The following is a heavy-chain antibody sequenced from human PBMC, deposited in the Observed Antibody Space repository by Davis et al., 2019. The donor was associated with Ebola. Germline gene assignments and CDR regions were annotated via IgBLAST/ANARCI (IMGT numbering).Heavy chain of an antibody. CDR3: ARAENP. J-gene: IGHJ5*02. Sequence: AASVKVSCKVSGYTLSESSIHWVRQAPGQGLEWMGRINPKSGATKYTQKFQGRVTMTRDSSINTAYMELGSLRSDDTAVYYCARAENPWGQGTLVTVSS. CDR1: GYTLSESS. V-gene: IGHV1-2*06. CDR2: INPKSGAT.